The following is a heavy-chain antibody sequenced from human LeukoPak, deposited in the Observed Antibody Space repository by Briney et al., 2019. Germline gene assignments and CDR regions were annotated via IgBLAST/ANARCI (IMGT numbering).Heavy chain of an antibody. Sequence: GGSLRLSCAASGFTFSSYNMNWVRQAPGKGLEWVSAISGSGGSTYYADSVRGRFTISRDNSKNTLSLEMNSLRAEDTAVYYCAKDQHSSGWYVADYWGQGTLVTVSS. CDR2: ISGSGGST. J-gene: IGHJ4*02. V-gene: IGHV3-23*01. D-gene: IGHD6-19*01. CDR1: GFTFSSYN. CDR3: AKDQHSSGWYVADY.